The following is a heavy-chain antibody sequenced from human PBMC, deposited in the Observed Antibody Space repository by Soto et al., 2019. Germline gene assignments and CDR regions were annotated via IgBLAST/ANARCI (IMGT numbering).Heavy chain of an antibody. J-gene: IGHJ4*02. D-gene: IGHD1-1*01. CDR2: ISGSGGST. V-gene: IGHV3-23*01. CDR1: GFTFSSYA. Sequence: GGSLRLSCAASGFTFSSYAMSWVRQAPGKGLEWVSAISGSGGSTYYADSVKGRFTISRDNSKNTLYLQMNSLRAEDTAVYYCAKDLEDSTLPQHLFFRGQGTLVTVSS. CDR3: AKDLEDSTLPQHLFF.